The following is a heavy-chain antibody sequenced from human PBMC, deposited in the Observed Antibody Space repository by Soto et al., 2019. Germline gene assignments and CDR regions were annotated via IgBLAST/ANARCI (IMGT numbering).Heavy chain of an antibody. Sequence: QLQLQESGPGLVKPSETLSLTCTVSGGSISSSSYYWGWIRQPPGKGLEWIGSIYYSGSTYYNPSLKSRVTISVDTSKNQFSLKLSSVTAADTAVYYCARHHLVTGTFIDWFDPWGQGTLVTVSS. CDR2: IYYSGST. D-gene: IGHD1-20*01. J-gene: IGHJ5*02. CDR1: GGSISSSSYY. V-gene: IGHV4-39*01. CDR3: ARHHLVTGTFIDWFDP.